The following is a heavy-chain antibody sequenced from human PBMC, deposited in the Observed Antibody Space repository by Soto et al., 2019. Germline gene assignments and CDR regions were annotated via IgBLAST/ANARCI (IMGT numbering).Heavy chain of an antibody. CDR2: IIPIFGTS. V-gene: IGHV1-69*06. CDR1: GGTFSGHA. J-gene: IGHJ4*02. D-gene: IGHD3-22*01. Sequence: QVQLVQSGAEVRKPRSSVKVSCKSSGGTFSGHALSWVRQDPGQGLEWMGGIIPIFGTSNYAQKFQGRVTITADTSTRTAYMELTSLRSEDTSVYYCASGLPYFDTGGPWSFDYWGQGSLVTVSS. CDR3: ASGLPYFDTGGPWSFDY.